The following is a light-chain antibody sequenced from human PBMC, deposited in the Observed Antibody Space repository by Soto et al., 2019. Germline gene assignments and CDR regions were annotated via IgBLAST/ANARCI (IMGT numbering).Light chain of an antibody. CDR2: FAS. CDR3: QQYDNWPLT. J-gene: IGKJ1*01. CDR1: QSVSTN. Sequence: VVTPSPATLSLSPGQRAAHSCRASQSVSTNLAWYQQKPGQPPRLLIYFASTRATAVPARFTAGGSGTEFTLTISSLQSDDLAVYYCQQYDNWPLTFGEGTKLDIK. V-gene: IGKV3-15*01.